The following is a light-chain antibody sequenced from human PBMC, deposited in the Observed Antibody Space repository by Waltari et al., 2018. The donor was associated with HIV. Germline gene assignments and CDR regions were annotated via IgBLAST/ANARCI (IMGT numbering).Light chain of an antibody. J-gene: IGKJ2*01. Sequence: DIQMTQSPSSLSAFVGDRVTITCRARQTIDSRMAWYQQKPGAAPKLLIYAASGLHSGVPVRFGGTGYGTLSNFTINGLQAEDSATYDCQQVNSAPFTFGQGTKLKI. CDR3: QQVNSAPFT. CDR2: AAS. CDR1: QTIDSR. V-gene: IGKV1-12*01.